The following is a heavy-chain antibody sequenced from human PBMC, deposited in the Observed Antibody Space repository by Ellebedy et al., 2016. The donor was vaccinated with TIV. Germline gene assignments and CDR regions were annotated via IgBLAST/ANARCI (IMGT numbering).Heavy chain of an antibody. CDR3: VRDKMVDATTGSKFDY. V-gene: IGHV3-7*01. CDR1: GFMFNNYW. Sequence: GGSLRLXXAPSGFMFNNYWMSWVRQAPGKGLEWVATIKQDGSEKYYVASVTGRFTISRDNAKKSLYLQMNSLRAEGTDTAVYYCVRDKMVDATTGSKFDYWGQGTLVTVSS. CDR2: IKQDGSEK. J-gene: IGHJ4*02. D-gene: IGHD2-15*01.